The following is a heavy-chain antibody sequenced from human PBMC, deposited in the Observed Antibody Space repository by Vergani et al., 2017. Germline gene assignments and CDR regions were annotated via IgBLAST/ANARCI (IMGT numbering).Heavy chain of an antibody. D-gene: IGHD6-19*01. CDR3: ARGRKGIAVAHFDY. J-gene: IGHJ4*02. V-gene: IGHV4-34*01. CDR1: GGSFSGYY. CDR2: INHSGST. Sequence: QVQLQQWGAGLLKPSETLSLTCAVYGGSFSGYYWSWIRQPPGKELEWIGEINHSGSTNYNPSLKSRVTISVDTSKNQFSLKLSSVTAADTAVYYCARGRKGIAVAHFDYWGQGTLVTVSS.